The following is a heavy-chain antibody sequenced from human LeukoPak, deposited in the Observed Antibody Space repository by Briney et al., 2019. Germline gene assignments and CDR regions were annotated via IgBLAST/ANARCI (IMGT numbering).Heavy chain of an antibody. J-gene: IGHJ4*02. CDR3: ARPAERLYSSGWYLDYFDY. CDR2: ISYDGSNK. D-gene: IGHD6-19*01. V-gene: IGHV3-30*19. Sequence: GGSLRLSCAASGFTFSSYGMHWVRQAPGKGLEWVAVISYDGSNKYYADSVKGRFTISRDNSKNTLYLQMNSLRAEDTAVYYCARPAERLYSSGWYLDYFDYWGQGTLVTVSS. CDR1: GFTFSSYG.